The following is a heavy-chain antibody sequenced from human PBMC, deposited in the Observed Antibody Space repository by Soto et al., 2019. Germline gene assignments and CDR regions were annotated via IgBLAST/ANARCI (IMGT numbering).Heavy chain of an antibody. D-gene: IGHD3-10*01. Sequence: EVQLVESGGGLVQPGGSLRLSCAASGLSVSNNYMSWVRQAPGKGLEWVSVIYSGGTTFYADSVKGRFIISRDISKNMLYLQMNSLRADATAVYYCARDYRLMVGGAGFDYWGQGVLVTVSA. CDR1: GLSVSNNY. V-gene: IGHV3-66*01. J-gene: IGHJ4*02. CDR3: ARDYRLMVGGAGFDY. CDR2: IYSGGTT.